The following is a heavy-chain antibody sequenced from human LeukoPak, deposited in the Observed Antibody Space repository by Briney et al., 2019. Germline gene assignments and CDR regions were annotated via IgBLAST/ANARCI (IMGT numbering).Heavy chain of an antibody. Sequence: GGSLRLSCAASGFTVSSNYMSWVRQAPGKGLEWVSVIYSGGSTYYADSVKGRFTISRDNSKNTLYLQMNSLSAEDTAVYYCARDPVVVVPAAMGPYGMDVWGQGTTVTVSS. CDR3: ARDPVVVVPAAMGPYGMDV. D-gene: IGHD2-2*01. CDR2: IYSGGST. CDR1: GFTVSSNY. J-gene: IGHJ6*02. V-gene: IGHV3-66*01.